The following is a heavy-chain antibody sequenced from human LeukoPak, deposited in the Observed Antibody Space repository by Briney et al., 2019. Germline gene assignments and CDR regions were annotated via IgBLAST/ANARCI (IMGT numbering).Heavy chain of an antibody. CDR2: TSSDLNVK. CDR1: GFTFRNYV. CDR3: AREGYYGSGSPPSLYFDY. V-gene: IGHV3-30-3*01. J-gene: IGHJ4*02. D-gene: IGHD3-10*01. Sequence: GGSLRLSCAASGFTFRNYVIHWVRQPPGKGLEWVAVTSSDLNVKLYADSVKGRFTISRDNSRSTLYLQMNSLRPEDTAIYYCAREGYYGSGSPPSLYFDYWGQGTLVTVSS.